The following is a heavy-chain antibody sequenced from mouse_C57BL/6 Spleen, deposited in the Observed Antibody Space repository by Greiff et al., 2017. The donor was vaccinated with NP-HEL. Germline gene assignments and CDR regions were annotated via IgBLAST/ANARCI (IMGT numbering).Heavy chain of an antibody. CDR1: GFTFSSFG. Sequence: EVQLKESGGGLVQPGGSRKLSCAASGFTFSSFGMHWVRQAPEKGLEWVAYISSGSSTIYYADTVKGRFTISRDNPKNTLFLQMTSLRSEDTAMYYCARGRYRYPTNFDYWGQGTTLTVSS. D-gene: IGHD2-14*01. V-gene: IGHV5-17*02. CDR3: ARGRYRYPTNFDY. CDR2: ISSGSSTI. J-gene: IGHJ2*01.